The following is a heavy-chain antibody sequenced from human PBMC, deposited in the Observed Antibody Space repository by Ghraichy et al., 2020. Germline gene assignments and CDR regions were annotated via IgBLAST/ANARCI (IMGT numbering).Heavy chain of an antibody. CDR1: GFTFSSYG. D-gene: IGHD1-26*01. V-gene: IGHV3-33*01. Sequence: GESLNISCAASGFTFSSYGMHWVRQAPGKGLEWVAVIWYDGSNKYYADSVKGRFTISRDNSKNTLYLQMNSLRAEDTAVYYCARGVREPDYWGQGTLVTVSS. CDR2: IWYDGSNK. J-gene: IGHJ4*02. CDR3: ARGVREPDY.